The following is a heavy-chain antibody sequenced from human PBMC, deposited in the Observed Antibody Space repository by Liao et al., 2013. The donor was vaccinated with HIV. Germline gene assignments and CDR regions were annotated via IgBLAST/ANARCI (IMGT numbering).Heavy chain of an antibody. CDR1: GGSISTYY. D-gene: IGHD3-10*01. J-gene: IGHJ4*02. CDR3: ARGGPREGYGSGSYGY. Sequence: QVHLQESGPGLVKPSDTLSLTCSVSGGSISTYYWSWIRQPPGMGLEWIGFIYSSGRTSYNPSLKSRVTISIETSRNQFSLKLGSVTAADTAVYYCARGGPREGYGSGSYGYWGQGTLVTVSS. CDR2: IYSSGRT. V-gene: IGHV4-59*07.